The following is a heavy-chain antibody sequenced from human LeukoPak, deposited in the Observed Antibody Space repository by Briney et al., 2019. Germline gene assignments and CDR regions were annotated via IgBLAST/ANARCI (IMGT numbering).Heavy chain of an antibody. Sequence: PGGSLRLSCAASGFTCSTYWMSWVRQARGKGLEWVANINQDGSEKTYVDSVKGRFTISRDNAKNSLYLQMNSLRAEDTSVYYCARGRGYSGYDDFRYWGQGTLVTVSS. V-gene: IGHV3-7*04. J-gene: IGHJ4*02. D-gene: IGHD5-12*01. CDR2: INQDGSEK. CDR3: ARGRGYSGYDDFRY. CDR1: GFTCSTYW.